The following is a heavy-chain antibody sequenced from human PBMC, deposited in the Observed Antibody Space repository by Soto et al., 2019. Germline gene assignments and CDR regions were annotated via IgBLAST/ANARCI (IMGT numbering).Heavy chain of an antibody. CDR2: ISGSGGST. J-gene: IGHJ4*02. CDR1: GFTFISYA. V-gene: IGHV3-23*01. Sequence: GGSLRLSCAASGFTFISYAMSWVRQAPGKGLEWVSAISGSGGSTYYADSVKGRFTISRDNSKNTLYLQMNSLRAEDTAVYYCAKDSSGWSRPLGFDYWGQGPLVTVSS. CDR3: AKDSSGWSRPLGFDY. D-gene: IGHD6-19*01.